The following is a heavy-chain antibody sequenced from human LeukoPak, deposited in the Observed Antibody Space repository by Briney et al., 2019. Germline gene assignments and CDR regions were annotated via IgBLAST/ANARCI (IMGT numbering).Heavy chain of an antibody. V-gene: IGHV4-34*01. Sequence: SETLSLTCTVSGGSLGGYYWSWVRQPPGKGLEWIGEIYHSGSTNYNPSLKSRVTISVDKSKNQFSLKLSSVTAADTAVYYCARVDYGGNSVRVSYYYYGMDVWGQGTTVTVSS. CDR2: IYHSGST. CDR1: GGSLGGYY. J-gene: IGHJ6*02. CDR3: ARVDYGGNSVRVSYYYYGMDV. D-gene: IGHD4-23*01.